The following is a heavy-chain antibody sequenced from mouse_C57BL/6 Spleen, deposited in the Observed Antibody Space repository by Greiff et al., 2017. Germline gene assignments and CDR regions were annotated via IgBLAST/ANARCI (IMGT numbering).Heavy chain of an antibody. J-gene: IGHJ4*01. CDR2: IDPSDSYT. D-gene: IGHD3-2*02. V-gene: IGHV1-69*01. CDR3: ALRGQLRLRGAMDY. Sequence: QVQLQQPGAELVMPGASVKLSCKASGYTFTSYWMHWVKQRPGQGLEWIGEIDPSDSYTNYNQKFKGKSTLTVDKSSSTAYMQLSSLTSEDSAVFYCALRGQLRLRGAMDYWGQGTSVTVSS. CDR1: GYTFTSYW.